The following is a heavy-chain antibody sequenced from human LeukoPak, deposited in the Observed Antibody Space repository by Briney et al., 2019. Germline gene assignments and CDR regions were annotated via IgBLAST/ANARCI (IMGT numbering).Heavy chain of an antibody. V-gene: IGHV3-53*01. Sequence: GGSLSLSCAPSGFTITTNYMSWVRQAPGKGLEWVSILYSGGDIYYADFVRGRFTISRDNSRNTLFLQMHTLRVKDSAVYYCARDRAPPTSWYFDLWGRGTLVTVSS. J-gene: IGHJ2*01. CDR3: ARDRAPPTSWYFDL. D-gene: IGHD3-10*01. CDR1: GFTITTNY. CDR2: LYSGGDI.